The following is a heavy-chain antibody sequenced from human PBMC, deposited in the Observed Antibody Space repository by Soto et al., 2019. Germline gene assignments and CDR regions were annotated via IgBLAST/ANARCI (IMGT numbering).Heavy chain of an antibody. D-gene: IGHD3-22*01. V-gene: IGHV2-5*01. CDR2: IYWNDDK. J-gene: IGHJ3*02. CDR3: AHRRYYYDSSGYYDAFDI. CDR1: GFSPSTSGVG. Sequence: ESGPTLVNPTQTLTLTCTFSGFSPSTSGVGVGWIRQPPGKALEWLALIYWNDDKRYSPSLKSRLTITKDTSKNQVVLTMTNMDPVDTATYYCAHRRYYYDSSGYYDAFDIWGQGTMVTVSS.